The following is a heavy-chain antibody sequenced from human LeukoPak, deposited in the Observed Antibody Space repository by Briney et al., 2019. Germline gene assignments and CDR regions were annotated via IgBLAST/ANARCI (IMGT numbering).Heavy chain of an antibody. CDR3: ARTRYYYNSRSYGAPYYFDY. J-gene: IGHJ4*02. V-gene: IGHV4-59*08. Sequence: SETLSLTCTVSGGSISSYYWSWIRQPPGKGLEWIGYIYYSGSTNYNPSLKSRVTISVDTSKNQFSLKLSSVTAADTAVYYCARTRYYYNSRSYGAPYYFDYWGQGTLVTVSS. D-gene: IGHD3-10*01. CDR1: GGSISSYY. CDR2: IYYSGST.